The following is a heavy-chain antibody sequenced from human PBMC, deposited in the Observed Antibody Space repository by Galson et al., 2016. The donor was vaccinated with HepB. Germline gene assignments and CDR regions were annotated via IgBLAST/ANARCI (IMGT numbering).Heavy chain of an antibody. CDR3: ARDFYDFWSGYLGGNYFDY. CDR2: ISRSSSII. Sequence: SLRLSCAASGFTFSSYSMNWVRQAPGKGLEWVSYISRSSSIIYYADSVKGRFTISRDNAKNSLYLQMNSLRDEDTAVYYCARDFYDFWSGYLGGNYFDYWGQGTLVTVSS. J-gene: IGHJ4*02. V-gene: IGHV3-48*02. CDR1: GFTFSSYS. D-gene: IGHD3-3*01.